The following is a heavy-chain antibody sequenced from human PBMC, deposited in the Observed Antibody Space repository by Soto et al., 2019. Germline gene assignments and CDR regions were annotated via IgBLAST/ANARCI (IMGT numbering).Heavy chain of an antibody. CDR2: ISYSGGNT. J-gene: IGHJ4*02. D-gene: IGHD6-25*01. Sequence: PGGSLRLSCAASGFTFSSYAMSWVRQAPGKGLEWVSAISYSGGNTYYADSVKGRFTISRDNSKNTLYLQMNSLRAEDTAVYYCAKELSQRDFFDYWGQGTLVTVSS. V-gene: IGHV3-23*01. CDR3: AKELSQRDFFDY. CDR1: GFTFSSYA.